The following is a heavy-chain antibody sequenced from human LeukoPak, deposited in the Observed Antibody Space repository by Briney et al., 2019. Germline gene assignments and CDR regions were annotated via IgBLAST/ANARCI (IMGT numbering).Heavy chain of an antibody. J-gene: IGHJ4*02. V-gene: IGHV4-34*01. CDR2: INHSGST. D-gene: IGHD6-13*01. CDR3: ARDSPRRIAAAGTSESFDY. Sequence: SETLSLTCAVYGVSFSGYYWSWIRQPPGKGLEWIGEINHSGSTNYNPSLKSRATISVDTSKNQFSLKLSSVTAADTAVYYCARDSPRRIAAAGTSESFDYWGQGTLVTVSS. CDR1: GVSFSGYY.